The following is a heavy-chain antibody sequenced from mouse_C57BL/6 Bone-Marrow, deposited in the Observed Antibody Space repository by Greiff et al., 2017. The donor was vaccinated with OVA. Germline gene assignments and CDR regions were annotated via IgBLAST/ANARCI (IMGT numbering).Heavy chain of an antibody. D-gene: IGHD1-1*01. CDR1: GYAFTNYL. CDR3: ARRGGSSY. CDR2: INPGSGGT. Sequence: VKLMESGAELVRPGTSVKVSCKASGYAFTNYLIEWVKQRPGQGLEWIGVINPGSGGTNYNEKFKGKATLTADKSSSTAYMQLSSLTSEDSAFYFCARRGGSSYWGQGTTLTVSS. J-gene: IGHJ2*01. V-gene: IGHV1-54*01.